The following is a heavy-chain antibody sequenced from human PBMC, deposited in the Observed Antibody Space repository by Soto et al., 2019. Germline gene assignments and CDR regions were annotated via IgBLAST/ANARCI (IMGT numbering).Heavy chain of an antibody. V-gene: IGHV4-39*01. CDR1: GGSISSSSYY. CDR2: IYYSGRT. D-gene: IGHD3-3*01. J-gene: IGHJ5*02. CDR3: ARHHYDFWSGYLRWFDP. Sequence: PSETLSLTCTVSGGSISSSSYYFGCIGQPPWKGLEWIGSIYYSGRTYYNPSLKSRVTISVDTSKNQFSLKLSSVTAADTAVYYCARHHYDFWSGYLRWFDPWGQGTLVTVSS.